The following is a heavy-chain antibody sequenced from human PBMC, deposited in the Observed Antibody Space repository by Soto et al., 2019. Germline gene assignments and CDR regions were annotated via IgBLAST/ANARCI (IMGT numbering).Heavy chain of an antibody. Sequence: QVQLVESGGGVVQPGRSLRLSCAASGFTFSSYAMHWVRQAPGKGLEWVAVISYDGSNKYYADSVKGRFTISRDNSKNTLYLRMNSLRAEDTAVYYCARALLLGTEPYQLLNEGFWFDPWGQGTLVTVSS. CDR3: ARALLLGTEPYQLLNEGFWFDP. V-gene: IGHV3-30-3*01. CDR1: GFTFSSYA. J-gene: IGHJ5*02. D-gene: IGHD2-2*01. CDR2: ISYDGSNK.